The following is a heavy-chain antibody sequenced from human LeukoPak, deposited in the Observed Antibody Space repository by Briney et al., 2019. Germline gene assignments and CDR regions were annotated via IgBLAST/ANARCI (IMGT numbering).Heavy chain of an antibody. Sequence: GGSLRLSCAASGFTSRSNWMSWVRQAPGKGLEWVAKINQDGGQTKYVDSVKGRFTISRDNAKNSLHLQMNSLRADDTAVYYCAKYNDYDFDYWGQGTLVTVSP. CDR2: INQDGGQT. CDR1: GFTSRSNW. J-gene: IGHJ4*02. D-gene: IGHD4-17*01. V-gene: IGHV3-7*01. CDR3: AKYNDYDFDY.